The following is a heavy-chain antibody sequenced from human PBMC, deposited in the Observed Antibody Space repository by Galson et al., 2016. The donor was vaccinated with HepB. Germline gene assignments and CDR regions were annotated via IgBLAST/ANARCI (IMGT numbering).Heavy chain of an antibody. CDR3: ARCSRSSAYYYYGMDV. J-gene: IGHJ6*02. V-gene: IGHV3-48*01. CDR2: ISSASSIK. Sequence: SLRLSCAASGFTFNTYGMNWVRQAPGKGLEWVSYISSASSIKYYADSVKGRFTISRDNSKNTLYLEMTSLRADDTAVYYCARCSRSSAYYYYGMDVWGQGTTVIVSS. D-gene: IGHD6-6*01. CDR1: GFTFNTYG.